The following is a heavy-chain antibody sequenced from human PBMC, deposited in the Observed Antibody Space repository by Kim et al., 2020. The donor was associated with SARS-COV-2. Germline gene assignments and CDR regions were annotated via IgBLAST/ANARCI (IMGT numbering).Heavy chain of an antibody. V-gene: IGHV3-15*01. D-gene: IGHD3-10*01. Sequence: YAATVKGRITISRDDSKHTLYLQMNSTKTEDIAVYYCTYVRGVIRYWLDYWGQGTLVTVSS. J-gene: IGHJ4*02. CDR3: TYVRGVIRYWLDY.